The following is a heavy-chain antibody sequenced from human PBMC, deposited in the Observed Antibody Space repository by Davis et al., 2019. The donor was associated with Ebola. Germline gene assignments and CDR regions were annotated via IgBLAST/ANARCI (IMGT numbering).Heavy chain of an antibody. Sequence: GESLNISCAASGFTFSTYAMTWVRQAPGKGLEWVSALSGTGRSTYYTDSVKGRFTISRDNSKNTLYLHMNSLRAEDTAVYFCAYDSRDYSEGYMDVWGKGTTVTVSS. CDR1: GFTFSTYA. CDR2: LSGTGRST. J-gene: IGHJ6*03. V-gene: IGHV3-23*01. D-gene: IGHD3-22*01. CDR3: AYDSRDYSEGYMDV.